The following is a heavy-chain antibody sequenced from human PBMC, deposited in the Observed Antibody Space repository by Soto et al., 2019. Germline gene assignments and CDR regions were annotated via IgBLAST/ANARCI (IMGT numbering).Heavy chain of an antibody. D-gene: IGHD3-22*01. CDR3: AKQLINYYDSSGYPQGGAFDI. CDR2: ISYDGSNK. Sequence: GGSLRLSCAASGFTFSSYGMHWVRQAPGKGLEWVAVISYDGSNKYYADSVKGRFTISRDNSKNTLYLQMNSLRAEDTAVYYCAKQLINYYDSSGYPQGGAFDIWGQGTMVTVS. V-gene: IGHV3-30*18. CDR1: GFTFSSYG. J-gene: IGHJ3*02.